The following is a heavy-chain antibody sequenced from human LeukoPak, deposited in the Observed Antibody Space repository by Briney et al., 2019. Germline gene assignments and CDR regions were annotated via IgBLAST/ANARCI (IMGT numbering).Heavy chain of an antibody. V-gene: IGHV6-1*01. D-gene: IGHD2-2*02. CDR1: GDTVSTDRAA. CDR2: TYYRSKWYF. CDR3: ARTSYTGNPPLNWFAP. J-gene: IGHJ5*02. Sequence: SQTLSLTCAISGDTVSTDRAAWNWIRQSPSRGLEWLGRTYYRSKWYFDYALSVTSRITINPDTSKNQFSLQLNSVTPEDTAVYYCARTSYTGNPPLNWFAPWGQGTRVTVSS.